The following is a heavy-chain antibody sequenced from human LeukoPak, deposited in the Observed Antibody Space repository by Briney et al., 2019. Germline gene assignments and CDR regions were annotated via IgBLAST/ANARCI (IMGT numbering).Heavy chain of an antibody. V-gene: IGHV3-30*03. CDR3: ARGYADYYYGMDV. Sequence: TGGSLRLSCAASGFTFSSYSMNWVRQAPGKGLEWVAVISYDGSNKYYADSVKGRFTISRDNSKNTLYLQMNSLRAEDTAVYYCARGYADYYYGMDVWGQGTTVTVSS. D-gene: IGHD1-1*01. J-gene: IGHJ6*02. CDR1: GFTFSSYS. CDR2: ISYDGSNK.